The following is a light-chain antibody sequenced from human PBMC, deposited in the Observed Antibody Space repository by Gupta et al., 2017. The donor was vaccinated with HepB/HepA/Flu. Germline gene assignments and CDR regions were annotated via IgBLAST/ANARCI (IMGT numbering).Light chain of an antibody. CDR2: ESN. J-gene: IGLJ1*01. CDR3: GTWDNSLRGGV. CDR1: SSNIGNNY. V-gene: IGLV1-51*02. Sequence: QPVLTQPPSVSAAAGQKVTISCSGSSSNIGNNYVSWYQQHPGTAPKLLIYESNKRPSEIPDRFSASKSGTSATLGITGLQTGDEADYYCGTWDNSLRGGVFGTGTKVTVL.